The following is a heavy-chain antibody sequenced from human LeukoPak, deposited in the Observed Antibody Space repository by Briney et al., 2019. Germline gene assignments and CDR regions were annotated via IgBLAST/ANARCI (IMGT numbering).Heavy chain of an antibody. CDR1: GFTFDDYG. J-gene: IGHJ4*02. D-gene: IGHD6-13*01. Sequence: GGSLRLSCAASGFTFDDYGMSWVRHVPGKGLEWVSGINRYGGTINYADSVKGRFTISRDNAKNSLYLQMNSLRAEDTALYHCARERSTSNWYGTPDFDYWGQGTLVTVSS. CDR3: ARERSTSNWYGTPDFDY. V-gene: IGHV3-20*01. CDR2: INRYGGTI.